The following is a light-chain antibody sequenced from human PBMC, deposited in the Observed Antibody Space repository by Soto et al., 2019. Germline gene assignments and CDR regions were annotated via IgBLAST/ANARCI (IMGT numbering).Light chain of an antibody. CDR1: QSVSSN. J-gene: IGKJ4*01. V-gene: IGKV3-15*01. CDR3: KKYNTWPPLP. Sequence: EIVMTQSPATLSVSPGERATLSCRASQSVSSNLAWYQQKPGQAPRLLIYGASTRATGIPARFSGSGSGTEFPLPISSLQSEDFAVYYCKKYNTWPPLPFGEGPRWRSN. CDR2: GAS.